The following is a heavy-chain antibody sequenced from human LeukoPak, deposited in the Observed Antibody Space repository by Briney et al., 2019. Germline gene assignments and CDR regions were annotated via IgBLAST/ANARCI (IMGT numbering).Heavy chain of an antibody. CDR3: ARGILGYYYFDL. J-gene: IGHJ2*01. CDR1: GGSFTGYY. Sequence: ASETLSLTCAVSGGSFTGYYWTWVRQPPGKGLEWIGEIHYSGATSYKPSLRSRATISGDTSVNRFSLRLTSVTAADSALYFCARGILGYYYFDLWGRGTLVTVSS. D-gene: IGHD3-3*02. V-gene: IGHV4-34*01. CDR2: IHYSGAT.